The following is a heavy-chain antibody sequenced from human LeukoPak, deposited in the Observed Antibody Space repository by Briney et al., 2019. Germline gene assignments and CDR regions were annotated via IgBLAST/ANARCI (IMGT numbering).Heavy chain of an antibody. CDR3: ARDKFSWSDYVWGSYRYAFDY. V-gene: IGHV1-2*03. J-gene: IGHJ4*02. D-gene: IGHD3-16*02. CDR2: INPNSGGT. Sequence: LVASVKVSCKASGYTFTGYYMHWVRQAPGQGLEWMGWINPNSGGTNYAQKFQGRVTMTRDTSISTAYMELSRLRSDDTAVYYCARDKFSWSDYVWGSYRYAFDYWGQGTLVTVSS. CDR1: GYTFTGYY.